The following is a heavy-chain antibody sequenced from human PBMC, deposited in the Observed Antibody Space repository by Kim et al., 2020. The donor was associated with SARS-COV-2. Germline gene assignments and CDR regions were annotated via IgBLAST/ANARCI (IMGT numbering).Heavy chain of an antibody. V-gene: IGHV3-21*01. D-gene: IGHD3-22*01. Sequence: DSGKGRFTISGDNAKNSLYLQMNSLRAEDTAVYYCARDYYDSSGHPHFDYWCQGTLVTVSS. J-gene: IGHJ4*02. CDR3: ARDYYDSSGHPHFDY.